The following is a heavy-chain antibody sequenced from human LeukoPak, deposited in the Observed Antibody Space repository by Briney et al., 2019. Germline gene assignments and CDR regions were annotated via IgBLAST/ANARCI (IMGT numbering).Heavy chain of an antibody. V-gene: IGHV1-46*01. Sequence: ASVKVSCKASGHTFTSYYMHWVRQAPGQGLEWMGIINPSGGSTSYAQKFQGRVTMTRDTSTSTVYMELSSLRSEDTAVYYCARADPLGLGFQGMDVWGQGTTVTVSS. D-gene: IGHD3-16*01. CDR1: GHTFTSYY. CDR3: ARADPLGLGFQGMDV. CDR2: INPSGGST. J-gene: IGHJ6*02.